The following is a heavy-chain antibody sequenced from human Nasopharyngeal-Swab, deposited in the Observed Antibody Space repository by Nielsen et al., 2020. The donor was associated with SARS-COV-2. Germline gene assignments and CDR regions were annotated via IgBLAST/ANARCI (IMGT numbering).Heavy chain of an antibody. D-gene: IGHD3-3*01. Sequence: RQAPGKGLERIGSIYYSGSTYYNPSLKSRVTISVDTSKNQFSLKLSSVTAADTAVYYCARQGVEYYDFWSGYYRGLGFDYWGQGTLVTVSS. CDR3: ARQGVEYYDFWSGYYRGLGFDY. J-gene: IGHJ4*02. CDR2: IYYSGST. V-gene: IGHV4-39*01.